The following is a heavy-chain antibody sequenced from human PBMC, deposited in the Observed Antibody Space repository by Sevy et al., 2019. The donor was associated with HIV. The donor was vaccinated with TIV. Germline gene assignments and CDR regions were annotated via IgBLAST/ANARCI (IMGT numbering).Heavy chain of an antibody. D-gene: IGHD3-22*01. Sequence: GGSLRLSCAASGFTFSDYYMTWIRRAPGKGLEWVSYISDSGSTIYYADSVKGRFTISRDNAKKSLYLQMNSLRAEDTAVYYCARVSSYYSDISGNGDYYYMDVWGKGTTVTVSS. CDR1: GFTFSDYY. CDR3: ARVSSYYSDISGNGDYYYMDV. CDR2: ISDSGSTI. V-gene: IGHV3-11*04. J-gene: IGHJ6*03.